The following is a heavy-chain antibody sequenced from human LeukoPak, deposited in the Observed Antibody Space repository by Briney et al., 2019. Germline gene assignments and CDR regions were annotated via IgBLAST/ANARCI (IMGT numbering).Heavy chain of an antibody. CDR3: AGGTATMTVGMDV. D-gene: IGHD3-22*01. Sequence: ASVSVSYTASEYTFTYCYLHWVRQAPGQAGEGMGWITPLNGNTNYAQNFQDRVTITGDRSMSTAYMELSSLRSEDTGMYYCAGGTATMTVGMDVWGQGTTVTVSS. V-gene: IGHV1-45*02. CDR1: EYTFTYCY. J-gene: IGHJ6*02. CDR2: ITPLNGNT.